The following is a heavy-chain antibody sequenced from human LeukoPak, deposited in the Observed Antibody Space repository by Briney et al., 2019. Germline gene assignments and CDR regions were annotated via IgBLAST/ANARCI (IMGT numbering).Heavy chain of an antibody. CDR3: ATDIALVPATSPSGAFDI. J-gene: IGHJ3*02. Sequence: SETLSLTCSVSGASMSDYYWSWIRQPAGKGLEWIGRIYTSGNTNYNPSLRSRVTMSIDASKSEFPLNLRSVTAADTALYYCATDIALVPATSPSGAFDIWGHGTVVTVSS. D-gene: IGHD2-2*01. V-gene: IGHV4-4*07. CDR2: IYTSGNT. CDR1: GASMSDYY.